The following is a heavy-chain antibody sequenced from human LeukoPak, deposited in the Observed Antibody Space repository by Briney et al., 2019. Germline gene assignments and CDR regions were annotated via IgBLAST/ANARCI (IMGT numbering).Heavy chain of an antibody. CDR2: ISSSGGYI. CDR3: ARLRDTVTSASDY. Sequence: GGSLRLSCAAAGFTFRSYAMNWVRQGPGKGLEWVATISSSGGYIYYADSVKGRFTISRDTVQNSLFLQLNSLRVEDTAVYNCARLRDTVTSASDYWGQGTLVTVSS. V-gene: IGHV3-21*01. D-gene: IGHD5-18*01. J-gene: IGHJ4*02. CDR1: GFTFRSYA.